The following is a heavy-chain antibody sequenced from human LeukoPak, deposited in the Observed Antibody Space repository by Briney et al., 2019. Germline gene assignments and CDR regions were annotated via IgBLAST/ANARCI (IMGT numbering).Heavy chain of an antibody. CDR3: ARDMAMVRGALAGFDY. CDR2: ISYDGSNK. D-gene: IGHD3-10*01. V-gene: IGHV3-30*04. J-gene: IGHJ4*02. Sequence: GGSLRLSCAASGFTFSSYAMHWVRQAPGKGLEWVAVISYDGSNKYYADSVKGRFTISRDNSKNTLYLQMNSLRAEDTAVYYCARDMAMVRGALAGFDYWGQGTLVTVSS. CDR1: GFTFSSYA.